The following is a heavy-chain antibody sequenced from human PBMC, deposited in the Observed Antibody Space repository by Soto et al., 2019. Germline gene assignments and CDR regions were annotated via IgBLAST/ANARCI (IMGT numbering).Heavy chain of an antibody. J-gene: IGHJ3*02. CDR3: ARHGGGNYPPLHDAFDI. CDR2: IYPGDSDT. D-gene: IGHD4-4*01. V-gene: IGHV5-51*01. CDR1: EDSFINYW. Sequence: PGQLQQNCRRGSEDSFINYWIGCMSKKQGKGLEWMGIIYPGDSDTRYSPSFQGQVTISADKSISTAYLQWSGLKASDTAMYYCARHGGGNYPPLHDAFDIWGQGTMVTVSS.